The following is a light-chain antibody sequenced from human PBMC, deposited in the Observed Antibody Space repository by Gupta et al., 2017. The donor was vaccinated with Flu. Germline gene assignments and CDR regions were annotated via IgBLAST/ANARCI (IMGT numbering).Light chain of an antibody. CDR2: DDS. V-gene: IGLV3-21*02. Sequence: SSVLTQPPSVSVAPGQTARITCGGNRIGSKSVHWYQQKSGQAPVLVVYDDSARPSGIPERLSGSNSGNTATLTISRVEAEDEADYYCQVWDSSSDPCVFGGGTKLTVL. J-gene: IGLJ3*02. CDR1: RIGSKS. CDR3: QVWDSSSDPCV.